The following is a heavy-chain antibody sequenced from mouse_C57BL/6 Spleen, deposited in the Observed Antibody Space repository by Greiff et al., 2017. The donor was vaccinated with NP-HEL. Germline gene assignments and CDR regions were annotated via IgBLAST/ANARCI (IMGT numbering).Heavy chain of an antibody. D-gene: IGHD2-4*01. Sequence: VQLQQSGPELVKPGASVKISCKASGYSFTGYYMNWVKQSPEKSLEWIGEINPSTGGTTYNQKFKAKATLTVDKSSSTAYMQLKSLTSEDSAVYYCARFDYYDYDGPYWYFDVWGTGTTVTVSS. V-gene: IGHV1-42*01. CDR1: GYSFTGYY. CDR2: INPSTGGT. J-gene: IGHJ1*03. CDR3: ARFDYYDYDGPYWYFDV.